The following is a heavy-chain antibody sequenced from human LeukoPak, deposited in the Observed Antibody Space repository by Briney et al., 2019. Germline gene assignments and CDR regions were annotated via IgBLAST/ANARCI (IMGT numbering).Heavy chain of an antibody. CDR3: ARAKLGYSYGNSFDY. Sequence: PGGSLRLSCAASGFTFSSYSMNWVRQAPGKGLEWVSSISSSSSYIYYADSVKGRFTISRDNAKNSLYLQMNSLRAEDAAVYYCARAKLGYSYGNSFDYWGQGTLVTVSS. CDR2: ISSSSSYI. J-gene: IGHJ4*02. CDR1: GFTFSSYS. V-gene: IGHV3-21*01. D-gene: IGHD5-18*01.